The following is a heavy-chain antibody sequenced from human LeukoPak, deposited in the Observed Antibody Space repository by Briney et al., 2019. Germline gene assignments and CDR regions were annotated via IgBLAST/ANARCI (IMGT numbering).Heavy chain of an antibody. D-gene: IGHD6-13*01. CDR1: GFTFRSYA. Sequence: SGGFLRLSCAASGFTFRSYAMTWVRQAPGKGLEWVSVTSGSGDSAYYADSVKGRFTISRDNFKNTLYLQMNSLTAEDTAVYYCARGGASSWYFVFDYWGQGVLVTVSS. CDR3: ARGGASSWYFVFDY. V-gene: IGHV3-23*01. J-gene: IGHJ4*02. CDR2: TSGSGDSA.